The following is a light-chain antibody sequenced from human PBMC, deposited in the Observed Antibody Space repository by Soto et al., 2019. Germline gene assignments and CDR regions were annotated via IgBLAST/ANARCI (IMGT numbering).Light chain of an antibody. CDR3: SSYAGSNNYV. V-gene: IGLV2-8*01. CDR2: EVS. Sequence: SVLTQPPSASGSPGQSVTISCTGTSSDVGGYNYVSWYQQHPGKAPKLMIYEVSKRPSGVPDRSSGSKSGNMASLTVSGLQAADEADYCCSSYAGSNNYVFGTGTKVTVL. CDR1: SSDVGGYNY. J-gene: IGLJ1*01.